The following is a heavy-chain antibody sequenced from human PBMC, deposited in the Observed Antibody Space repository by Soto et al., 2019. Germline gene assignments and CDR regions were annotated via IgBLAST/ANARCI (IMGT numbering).Heavy chain of an antibody. CDR3: AKDLGHGGRGAFDI. CDR1: GFTFSSYG. V-gene: IGHV3-30*18. J-gene: IGHJ3*02. Sequence: QVQLVESGGGVVQPGRSLRLSCAASGFTFSSYGMHWVRXAPGKGLEWVALISYDGSNKYYADSVKGRFTISRDNSKNTXXXXXXXXXXXDTAVYYCAKDLGHGGRGAFDIWGQGTMVTVSS. CDR2: ISYDGSNK. D-gene: IGHD7-27*01.